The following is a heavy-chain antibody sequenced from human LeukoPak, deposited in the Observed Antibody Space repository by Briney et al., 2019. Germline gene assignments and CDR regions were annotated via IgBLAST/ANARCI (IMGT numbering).Heavy chain of an antibody. Sequence: ASVKVSCKASGYTFTGYYLHWLRQAPGQGLEWMGWINPNSGVTNYAETFQGRVTLTTHTSISTAYLELNRLTSDDTAVYYCAXXAVTTGSTETFDPWGQGTLVTVSS. D-gene: IGHD1-1*01. CDR2: INPNSGVT. CDR3: AXXAVTTGSTETFDP. CDR1: GYTFTGYY. V-gene: IGHV1-2*02. J-gene: IGHJ5*02.